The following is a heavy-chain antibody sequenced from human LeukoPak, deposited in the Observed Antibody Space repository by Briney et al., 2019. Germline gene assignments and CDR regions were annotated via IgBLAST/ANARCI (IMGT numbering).Heavy chain of an antibody. CDR2: LSFDGSNK. CDR1: GFTFHNYA. V-gene: IGHV3-30*04. CDR3: ARDPPYYYDSSAYFGAFDI. J-gene: IGHJ3*02. D-gene: IGHD3-22*01. Sequence: GSLRLSCAASGFTFHNYAMHWVGQAPGKGLEWVAVLSFDGSNKYYADSVKGRFTISRDDSKNTLYLQMNSLRAEDTAVYHCARDPPYYYDSSAYFGAFDIWGQGTMVTVSS.